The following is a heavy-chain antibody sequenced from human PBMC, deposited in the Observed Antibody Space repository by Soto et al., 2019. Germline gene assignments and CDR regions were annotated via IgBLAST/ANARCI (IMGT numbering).Heavy chain of an antibody. Sequence: QVQLVESGGGVVQPERSLRLSCATSGFTFSSFSMHWVRQAPGKGLEWVAVIWFDGSNKYYADSVKGRFTISRDNSKNTLYLQMNSLRVEDTAVYYCARGLSSDYWGHGTLVTVSS. CDR3: ARGLSSDY. J-gene: IGHJ4*01. CDR2: IWFDGSNK. V-gene: IGHV3-33*01. CDR1: GFTFSSFS.